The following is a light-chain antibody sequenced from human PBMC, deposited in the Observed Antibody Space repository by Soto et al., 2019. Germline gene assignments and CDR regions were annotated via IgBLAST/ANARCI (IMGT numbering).Light chain of an antibody. Sequence: QSVLTQPASVSGSPVQSITIACTGTISDIGAYKYVSWYQQHPGRAPKLMIYEVIHRPSGVSSRFSGSNSGKTASLSISGLQADDEADYYCSSYTSRRTLVFGGGTKLTVL. CDR2: EVI. J-gene: IGLJ2*01. CDR1: ISDIGAYKY. CDR3: SSYTSRRTLV. V-gene: IGLV2-14*01.